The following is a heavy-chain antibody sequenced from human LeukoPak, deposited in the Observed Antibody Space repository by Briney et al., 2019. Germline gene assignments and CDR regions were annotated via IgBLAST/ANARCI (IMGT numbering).Heavy chain of an antibody. J-gene: IGHJ3*02. CDR2: ISYDGSNK. Sequence: PGRSLRLSCAASGFTFSSYSMHWVRQAPGKGLEWVAVISYDGSNKYYADSVKGRFTISRDNSKNTLYLQMNSLRAEDTAVYYCAKDFDIWGQGTMVTVSS. CDR3: AKDFDI. V-gene: IGHV3-30*18. CDR1: GFTFSSYS.